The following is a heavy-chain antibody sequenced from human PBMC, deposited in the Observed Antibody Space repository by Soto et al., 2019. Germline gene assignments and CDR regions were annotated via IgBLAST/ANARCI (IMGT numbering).Heavy chain of an antibody. CDR2: IYYSGST. CDR1: GGSISSGGYY. Sequence: QVQLQESGPGLVKPSQTLSLTCTVSGGSISSGGYYWSWIRQHPGKGLEWIGYIYYSGSTYYNPPIKSRVTISVDTSKNQFSLKLSSVTAADTAVYYCARDSSTVTSTPYNWFDPWGQGTLVTVSS. J-gene: IGHJ5*02. V-gene: IGHV4-31*03. CDR3: ARDSSTVTSTPYNWFDP. D-gene: IGHD4-17*01.